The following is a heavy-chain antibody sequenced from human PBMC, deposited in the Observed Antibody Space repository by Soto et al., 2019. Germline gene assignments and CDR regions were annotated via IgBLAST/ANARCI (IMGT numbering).Heavy chain of an antibody. J-gene: IGHJ6*04. CDR1: GGTFRNSA. CDR2: IMPIFRTP. CDR3: ARENARRQLGGNYYYVLGV. Sequence: QVQLEQSGAEVKKPGSSVKLSCKASGGTFRNSAISWVRQAPGQGLEWMGGIMPIFRTPDYAQKFQGRVTITADESTITAYLQLSGLRSDDTAGYYCARENARRQLGGNYYYVLGVWGYGNTVSVSS. V-gene: IGHV1-69*12. D-gene: IGHD1-1*01.